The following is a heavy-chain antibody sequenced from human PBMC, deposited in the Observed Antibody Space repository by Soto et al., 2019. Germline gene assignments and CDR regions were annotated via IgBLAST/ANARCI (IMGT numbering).Heavy chain of an antibody. D-gene: IGHD1-7*01. CDR3: ARAGLTGTTFPDAFDI. V-gene: IGHV3-11*06. CDR2: ISSSSSYA. Sequence: PGGSLRLSCAASGFTFSDYYMIRIRQAPGKGLEWVSYISSSSSYANYADSVKGRFTISRDNAKNSLYLQMNSLRAEDTAVYYCARAGLTGTTFPDAFDIWGQGTMVTVSS. J-gene: IGHJ3*02. CDR1: GFTFSDYY.